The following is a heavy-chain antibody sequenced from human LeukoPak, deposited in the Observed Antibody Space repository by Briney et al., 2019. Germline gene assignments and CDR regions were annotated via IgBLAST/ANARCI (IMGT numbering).Heavy chain of an antibody. Sequence: SETLSLTRAVYRGSFCGYYWSGIRQPPWKGREWIGEINHRGSTNYNPSLKSRVTISVDTSKNQFSLKLSSVTAADTAVYYCARGSYYYGSGSYSRKNDYWGQGTLVTVSS. CDR1: RGSFCGYY. J-gene: IGHJ4*02. CDR3: ARGSYYYGSGSYSRKNDY. CDR2: INHRGST. D-gene: IGHD3-10*01. V-gene: IGHV4-34*01.